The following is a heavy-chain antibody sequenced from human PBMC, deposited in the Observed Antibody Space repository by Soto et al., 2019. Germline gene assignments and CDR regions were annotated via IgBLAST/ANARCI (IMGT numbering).Heavy chain of an antibody. V-gene: IGHV4-59*08. CDR1: GGSISSYY. Sequence: PSETLSLTCTVSGGSISSYYWSWIRQPPGKGLEWIGYIYYSGSTNYNPSLKSRVTISVDTSKNQFSLKLSSVTAADTAVYYCARHLNYYDGTSNWFDPWGQGTLVTVSS. CDR3: ARHLNYYDGTSNWFDP. D-gene: IGHD3-22*01. J-gene: IGHJ5*02. CDR2: IYYSGST.